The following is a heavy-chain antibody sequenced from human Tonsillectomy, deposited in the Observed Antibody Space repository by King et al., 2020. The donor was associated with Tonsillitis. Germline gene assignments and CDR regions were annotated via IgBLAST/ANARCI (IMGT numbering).Heavy chain of an antibody. D-gene: IGHD4-17*01. CDR1: GGSISSGGYY. V-gene: IGHV4-31*03. CDR3: AREGVTTVTIFDY. Sequence: QLQESGPGLVKPSQTLSLTCTVSGGSISSGGYYWRWIRQHPGKGLEWIGYIYYSGSTYYNPSLKSRVTISVDTSKNQFSLKLSSVTAADTAVYYCAREGVTTVTIFDYWGQGTLVTVSS. J-gene: IGHJ4*02. CDR2: IYYSGST.